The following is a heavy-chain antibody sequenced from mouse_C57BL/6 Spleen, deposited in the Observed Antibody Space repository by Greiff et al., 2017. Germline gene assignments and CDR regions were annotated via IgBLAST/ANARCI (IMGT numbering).Heavy chain of an antibody. J-gene: IGHJ4*01. CDR2: ISSGSS. V-gene: IGHV5-17*01. CDR3: ATNYYGSSYNAMDY. D-gene: IGHD1-1*01. CDR1: GFTFSDYG. Sequence: EVQGVESGGGLVKPGGSLKLSCAASGFTFSDYGMHWGRQAPEKGLEWVAYISSGSSTISRDNAKNTLFLQMTSLRSEDTAMYYCATNYYGSSYNAMDYWGQGTSVTVSS.